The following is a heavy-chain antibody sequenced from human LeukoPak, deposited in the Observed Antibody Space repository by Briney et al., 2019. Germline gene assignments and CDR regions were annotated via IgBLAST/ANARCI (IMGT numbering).Heavy chain of an antibody. CDR3: ARDGVPIYSGSYREYYFDS. CDR1: GDIFSSNSAA. Sequence: SQTLSLTCALSGDIFSSNSAAWNWIRQSPSRGLEWLGRTYYRSKWYNDYAVSVKSRIIINPDTSKTQFSLQMNSVTPEDTAVYYCARDGVPIYSGSYREYYFDSRGQGTLVTVS. D-gene: IGHD1-26*01. J-gene: IGHJ4*02. V-gene: IGHV6-1*01. CDR2: TYYRSKWYN.